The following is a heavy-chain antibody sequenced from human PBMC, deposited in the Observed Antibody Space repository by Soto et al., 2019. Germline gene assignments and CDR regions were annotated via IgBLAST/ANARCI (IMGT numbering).Heavy chain of an antibody. D-gene: IGHD6-19*01. CDR2: IYYSGST. J-gene: IGHJ4*02. V-gene: IGHV4-31*03. Sequence: QVQLQESGPGLVKPSQTLSLTCTVSGGSINTVSYYWSWIRQHPGKGLEWIGYIYYSGSTYYNPSLKSRVTISVDTSKNQFSLKLKSVTAADTAVYYCARDGRLASLGDYWGQGTLASVSS. CDR3: ARDGRLASLGDY. CDR1: GGSINTVSYY.